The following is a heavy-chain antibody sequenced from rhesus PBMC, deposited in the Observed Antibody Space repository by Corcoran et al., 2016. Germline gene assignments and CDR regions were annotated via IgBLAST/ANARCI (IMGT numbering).Heavy chain of an antibody. CDR3: ARYFDSLDV. Sequence: QVQLQESGPGLVKPSETLSLTCAVSGYSISSGYYWGWIRQPPGKGLEWIGHISSGESNYLNPSLKSRVTISPGPSKNQFSLKLSSVTAADTAVYYCARYFDSLDVWGRGVLVTVSS. CDR2: ISSGESN. CDR1: GYSISSGYY. V-gene: IGHV4S14*01. J-gene: IGHJ5-2*02. D-gene: IGHD2-27*01.